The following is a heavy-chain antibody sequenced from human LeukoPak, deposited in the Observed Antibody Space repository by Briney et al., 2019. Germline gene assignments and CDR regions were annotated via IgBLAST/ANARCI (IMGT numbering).Heavy chain of an antibody. V-gene: IGHV4-30-2*01. J-gene: IGHJ5*02. CDR3: ARDWGHGYYENWFDP. CDR1: GGSISSGGYS. Sequence: SQTLSLTCAVSGGSISSGGYSWSWIRQPPGKGLEWIGYIYHSGSTYYNPSLKSRVTISVDTSKNQFSLKLSSVTAADTAVYYCARDWGHGYYENWFDPWGQGTLVTVSS. CDR2: IYHSGST. D-gene: IGHD3-22*01.